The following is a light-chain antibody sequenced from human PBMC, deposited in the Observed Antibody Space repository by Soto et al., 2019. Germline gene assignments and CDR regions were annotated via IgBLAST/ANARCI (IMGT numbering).Light chain of an antibody. CDR3: SSYTTSSTEV. J-gene: IGLJ1*01. Sequence: QYVLAQPASLSGSTGQSHNISCTGTSSDVGGFNYVSWYQQHPGKAPKLMIYEVSNRPSGVSNRFSGSKSGNTASLTISGLQAEDEADYYCSSYTTSSTEVFGTGTKVTVL. CDR2: EVS. V-gene: IGLV2-14*01. CDR1: SSDVGGFNY.